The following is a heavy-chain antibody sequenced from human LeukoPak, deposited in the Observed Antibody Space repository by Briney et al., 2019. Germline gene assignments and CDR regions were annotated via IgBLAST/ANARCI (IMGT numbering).Heavy chain of an antibody. J-gene: IGHJ3*02. CDR1: GFTFSSYS. V-gene: IGHV3-21*01. D-gene: IGHD2-2*01. CDR3: ARDQDIVVVNAFDI. Sequence: GGSLGLSCAASGFTFSSYSMNWVRQAPGKGLEWVSSISSSSSFIYYGDSMKGRFTISRDNAKNTLYLQMNSLRAEDTAVYYCARDQDIVVVNAFDIWGQGTMVTVSS. CDR2: ISSSSSFI.